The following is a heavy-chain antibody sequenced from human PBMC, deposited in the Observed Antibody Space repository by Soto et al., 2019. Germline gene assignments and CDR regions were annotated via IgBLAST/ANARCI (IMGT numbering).Heavy chain of an antibody. CDR1: GFTFSSYA. Sequence: EVQLLESGGGLVQPGGSLRLSCAASGFTFSSYAMSWVRQAPGKGLEWVSAISGSGGSTYYADSVKGRFTISRDNSKNTLYLQMNSLRAEDTAVYYCANSPPSGWYQGDAFDIWGQGTMVTVSS. J-gene: IGHJ3*02. CDR3: ANSPPSGWYQGDAFDI. CDR2: ISGSGGST. D-gene: IGHD6-19*01. V-gene: IGHV3-23*01.